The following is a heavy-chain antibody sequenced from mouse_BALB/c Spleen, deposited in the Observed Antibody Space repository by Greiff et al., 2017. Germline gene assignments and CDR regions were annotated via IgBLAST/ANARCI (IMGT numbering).Heavy chain of an antibody. D-gene: IGHD2-2*01. CDR3: ARGGGYYDAMDY. V-gene: IGHV5-17*02. Sequence: DVKLVESGGGLVQPGGSRKLSCAASGFTFSSFGMHWVRQAPEKGLEWVAYISSGSSTIYYADTVKGRFTISRDNPKNTLFLQMTSQRSEDTAMYYCARGGGYYDAMDYWGQGTSVTVSS. CDR2: ISSGSSTI. J-gene: IGHJ4*01. CDR1: GFTFSSFG.